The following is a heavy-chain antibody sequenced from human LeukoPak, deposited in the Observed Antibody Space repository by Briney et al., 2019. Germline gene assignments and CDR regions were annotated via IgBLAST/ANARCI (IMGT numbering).Heavy chain of an antibody. CDR1: GGSISSYY. J-gene: IGHJ6*03. CDR2: IYTSGST. CDR3: ARDGVVAAPYYYYYYMDV. D-gene: IGHD2-15*01. V-gene: IGHV4-4*07. Sequence: SETLSLTCTVSGGSISSYYWSWIRQPAGKGLEWIGRIYTSGSTNYNPSLKSRVTMSVDTSKNQFSLKLSSVTAADTAVYYCARDGVVAAPYYYYYYMDVWGKGTTVTVS.